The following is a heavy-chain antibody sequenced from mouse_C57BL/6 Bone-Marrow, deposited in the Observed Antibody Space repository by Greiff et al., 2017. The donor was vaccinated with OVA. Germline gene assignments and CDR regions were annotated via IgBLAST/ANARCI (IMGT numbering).Heavy chain of an antibody. D-gene: IGHD2-1*01. CDR2: IDPEDGET. CDR3: ARWDGNYVHWYFDV. J-gene: IGHJ1*03. Sequence: EVKLQESGAELVKPGASVKLSCTASGFNIKDYYMHWVKQRTEQGLEWIGRIDPEDGETKYAPKFQGKATITADTSSNTAYLQLSSLTSEDTAVYYCARWDGNYVHWYFDVWGTGTTVTVSS. V-gene: IGHV14-2*01. CDR1: GFNIKDYY.